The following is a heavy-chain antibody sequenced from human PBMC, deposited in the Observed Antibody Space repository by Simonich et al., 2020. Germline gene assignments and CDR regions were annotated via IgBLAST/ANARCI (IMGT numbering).Heavy chain of an antibody. CDR3: ARDYSNYDAFDI. CDR1: GFTFSSYW. Sequence: EVQLVESGGGLVQPGGSLRLSCAASGFTFSSYWMHWVRQAPGKGLVWVSRSNSDGSSTSYADSGKGRFTISRDNAKNTLYLQMNSLRAEDTAVYYCARDYSNYDAFDIWGQGTMVTVSS. D-gene: IGHD4-4*01. V-gene: IGHV3-74*01. CDR2: SNSDGSST. J-gene: IGHJ3*02.